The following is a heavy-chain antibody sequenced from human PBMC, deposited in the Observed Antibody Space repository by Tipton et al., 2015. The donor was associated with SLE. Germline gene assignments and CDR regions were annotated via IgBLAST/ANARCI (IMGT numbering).Heavy chain of an antibody. Sequence: SLRLSCAASGFSFSAYPMSWVRQAPGKGLEWVSAISGSGGSTYYADSVKGRFTISRDNSKNTLYLQMNSLTAGDTALYYCAKDQFDPTPYFGMDVWGQGTAVTVSS. D-gene: IGHD3-9*01. CDR2: ISGSGGST. CDR3: AKDQFDPTPYFGMDV. CDR1: GFSFSAYP. J-gene: IGHJ6*02. V-gene: IGHV3-23*01.